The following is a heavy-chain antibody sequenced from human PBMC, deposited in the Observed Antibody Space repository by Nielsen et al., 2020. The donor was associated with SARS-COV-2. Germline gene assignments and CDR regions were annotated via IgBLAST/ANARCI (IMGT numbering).Heavy chain of an antibody. Sequence: SLKISCAASGFTFNTYALRWVRQAPGKGLEWVAIVSYDGTTKYNADSVKGRFTISRDNSKNTLYLQMNSLRAADTAVYYCARETEDYRSSWFDFWGQGTLVTVSS. CDR2: VSYDGTTK. J-gene: IGHJ5*01. V-gene: IGHV3-30*04. D-gene: IGHD6-13*01. CDR1: GFTFNTYA. CDR3: ARETEDYRSSWFDF.